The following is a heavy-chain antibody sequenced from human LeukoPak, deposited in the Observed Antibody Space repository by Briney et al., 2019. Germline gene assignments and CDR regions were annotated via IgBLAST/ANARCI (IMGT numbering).Heavy chain of an antibody. CDR2: ISWDGGST. J-gene: IGHJ4*02. V-gene: IGHV3-43*01. Sequence: GGSLRLSCAASGFTFDDYTMHWVRQAPGKGLEWVSLISWDGGSTYYADSVKGRFTISRDNSKNSLYLQMNSLRTEDTALYYCAKEREQLPYFDYWGQGTLVTVSS. CDR3: AKEREQLPYFDY. CDR1: GFTFDDYT. D-gene: IGHD2-2*01.